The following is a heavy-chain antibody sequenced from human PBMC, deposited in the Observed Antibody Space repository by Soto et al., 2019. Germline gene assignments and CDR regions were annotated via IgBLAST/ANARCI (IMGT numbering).Heavy chain of an antibody. Sequence: QVQLVESGGGVVQPGRSLRLSCAPSGFTFSSYAMHWVRQAPGKGLEWVAVISYDGSNKYYEDSVKGLFTISRDNSKNTLYLQMNSLRAEDTAVYYWARAPPTLRNWGQGTLVTVSS. CDR2: ISYDGSNK. CDR1: GFTFSSYA. CDR3: ARAPPTLRN. V-gene: IGHV3-30-3*01. J-gene: IGHJ4*02.